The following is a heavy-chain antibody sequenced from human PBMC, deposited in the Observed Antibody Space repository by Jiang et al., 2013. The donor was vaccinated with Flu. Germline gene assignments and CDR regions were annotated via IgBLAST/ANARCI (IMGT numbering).Heavy chain of an antibody. Sequence: VQLLESGGGVVQPGRSLRLSCAASGSTFRNYGIHWVRQAPGKGLEWVAVVAFDGSIQYYADSVKGRFTVSRENSKNTVYLQMNSLRVEDTAMYYCAKEIKIKSGPWYFDLWGRGTLVTVSS. CDR3: AKEIKIKSGPWYFDL. J-gene: IGHJ2*01. D-gene: IGHD3-16*01. CDR2: VAFDGSIQ. CDR1: GSTFRNYG. V-gene: IGHV3-30*18.